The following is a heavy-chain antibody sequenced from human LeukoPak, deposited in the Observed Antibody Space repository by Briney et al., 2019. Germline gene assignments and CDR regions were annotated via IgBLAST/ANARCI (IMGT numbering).Heavy chain of an antibody. Sequence: PSETLSLTCTVSGGSISSYYWSWIRQPPGKGLEWIGSIYYSGSTYYNPSLKSRVNISVDTSKNQFSLKLTSVTAADTAMYYCARLPSSSTFDYWGQGTLVTVSS. D-gene: IGHD6-6*01. CDR2: IYYSGST. CDR1: GGSISSYY. J-gene: IGHJ4*02. CDR3: ARLPSSSTFDY. V-gene: IGHV4-59*05.